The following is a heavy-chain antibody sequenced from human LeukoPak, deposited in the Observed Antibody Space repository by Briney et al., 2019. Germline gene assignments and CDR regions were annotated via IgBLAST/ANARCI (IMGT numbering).Heavy chain of an antibody. Sequence: SETLSLTCTVSGGSISSYYWSWIRQPPGKGLEWIGYIYYSGSTNYNPSLKSRVTISVDTSKNQFSLKLSSVTAADTAVYYCARTDARLLIFDYWGQGTLVTVSS. D-gene: IGHD2-8*01. CDR3: ARTDARLLIFDY. CDR1: GGSISSYY. CDR2: IYYSGST. V-gene: IGHV4-59*01. J-gene: IGHJ4*02.